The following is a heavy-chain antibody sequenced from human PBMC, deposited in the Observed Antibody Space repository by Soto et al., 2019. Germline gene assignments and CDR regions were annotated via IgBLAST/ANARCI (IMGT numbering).Heavy chain of an antibody. V-gene: IGHV2-26*01. CDR2: IFSNDEK. D-gene: IGHD5-18*01. CDR1: GVSLSNARMG. Sequence: QVTLKESGPVLVKPTETLTLTCTVSGVSLSNARMGVSWIRQPPGKAMEWLAHIFSNDEKSYSTSLKSRLTISKDTSKSQVVLTMTNMDPVDTATYYCARIRRIDTAMVSLLAYWGQGTLVTVSS. J-gene: IGHJ4*02. CDR3: ARIRRIDTAMVSLLAY.